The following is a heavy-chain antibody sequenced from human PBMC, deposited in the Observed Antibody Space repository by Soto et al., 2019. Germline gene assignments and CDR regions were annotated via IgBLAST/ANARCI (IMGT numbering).Heavy chain of an antibody. D-gene: IGHD3-22*01. Sequence: SVKVSCKASGGTFSSYAISWVRQAPGQGLEWMGGIIPIFGTANYAQKFQGRVTITADESTSTAYMELSSLRSEDTAVYYCARVVDYYDSSGYHTPFRYWGQGTLVTVSS. CDR1: GGTFSSYA. J-gene: IGHJ4*02. V-gene: IGHV1-69*13. CDR2: IIPIFGTA. CDR3: ARVVDYYDSSGYHTPFRY.